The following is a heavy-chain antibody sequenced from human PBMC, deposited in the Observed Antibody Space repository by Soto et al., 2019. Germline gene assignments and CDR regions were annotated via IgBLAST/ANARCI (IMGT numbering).Heavy chain of an antibody. J-gene: IGHJ4*02. CDR1: GGSISSYY. D-gene: IGHD4-17*01. V-gene: IGHV4-59*01. CDR3: ARGYGLDY. CDR2: IYYSGST. Sequence: SETLSLTCTVSGGSISSYYWSWIRQPPGKGLEWIGYIYYSGSTNYNPSLKSRVTISVDTSKNQFSLKLSSVTAADTAVYYCARGYGLDYWGQGTLVTVSS.